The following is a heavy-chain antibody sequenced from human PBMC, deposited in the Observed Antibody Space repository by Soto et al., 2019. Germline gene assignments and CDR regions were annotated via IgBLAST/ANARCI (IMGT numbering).Heavy chain of an antibody. D-gene: IGHD6-19*01. CDR2: INTLSSAI. J-gene: IGHJ4*02. V-gene: IGHV3-11*01. CDR3: ARRLQWQLRPLDS. CDR1: GFTFSDYY. Sequence: QVHLMESGGGLVQPGGSLRLSCAGSGFTFSDYYITWIRRAPGKGLEWVSYINTLSSAIYYADSVKGRFTISRDNAKNSVYLQMNSLRAEDTAVYYCARRLQWQLRPLDSWGRGTLVTVSS.